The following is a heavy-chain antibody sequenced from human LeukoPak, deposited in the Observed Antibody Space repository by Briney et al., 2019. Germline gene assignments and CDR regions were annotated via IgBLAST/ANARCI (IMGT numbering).Heavy chain of an antibody. CDR2: IYYSCCT. Sequence: PSQTPPLISTVSAGYISSGDYNWSWIRKPPGNGLELIRYIYYSCCTYYNPSLKSLVTISVDTSKSQFSLKLSSVTAADTAVYYCARNRPLRFVEWSIAMGLFAPCGQGTLVTV. J-gene: IGHJ5*02. CDR3: ARNRPLRFVEWSIAMGLFAP. V-gene: IGHV4-30-4*01. D-gene: IGHD3-3*01. CDR1: AGYISSGDYN.